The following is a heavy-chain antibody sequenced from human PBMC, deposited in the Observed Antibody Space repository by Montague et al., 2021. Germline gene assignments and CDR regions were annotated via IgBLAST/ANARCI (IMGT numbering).Heavy chain of an antibody. J-gene: IGHJ4*03. V-gene: IGHV6-1*01. D-gene: IGHD3-10*01. CDR3: TSGIEGNYNLMDF. Sequence: NNYAESGRGRLTINPDTSKNQFSLHINSVTPEDTAIYYCTSGIEGNYNLMDFWGQGTLVTVSS. CDR2: N.